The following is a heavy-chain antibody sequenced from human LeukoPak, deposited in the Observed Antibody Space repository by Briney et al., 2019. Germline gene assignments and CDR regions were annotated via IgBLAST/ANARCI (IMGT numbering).Heavy chain of an antibody. CDR3: ARDLIRRGSWYWFDP. D-gene: IGHD6-13*01. V-gene: IGHV7-4-1*02. CDR2: INTNTGNP. Sequence: ASVKVSCKASGYTFTSYAMNWVRQAPGQGLEWMGWINTNTGNPTYAQGFTGRFVFSLDTSVSTAYLQISSLKAEDTAVYYCARDLIRRGSWYWFDPWGQGTLVTVSS. J-gene: IGHJ5*02. CDR1: GYTFTSYA.